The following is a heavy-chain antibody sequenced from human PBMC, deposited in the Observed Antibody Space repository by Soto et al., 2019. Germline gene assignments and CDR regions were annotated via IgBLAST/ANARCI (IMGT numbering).Heavy chain of an antibody. CDR2: IYPGDSDT. D-gene: IGHD6-13*01. J-gene: IGHJ5*02. V-gene: IGHV5-51*01. Sequence: GESLKISCKGSGYSFTSYWIGWVRQMPGKGLEWMGIIYPGDSDTRYSPSSQGQVTISADKSISTAYLQWSSLKASDTAMYYCARSPTLLFHSSCWYNWFDPWGQGTLVTVSS. CDR1: GYSFTSYW. CDR3: ARSPTLLFHSSCWYNWFDP.